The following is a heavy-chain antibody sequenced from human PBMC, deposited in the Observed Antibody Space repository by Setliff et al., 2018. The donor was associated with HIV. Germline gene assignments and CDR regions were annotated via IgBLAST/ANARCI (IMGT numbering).Heavy chain of an antibody. D-gene: IGHD3-22*01. J-gene: IGHJ3*02. V-gene: IGHV4-61*02. CDR1: GGSISSGNYY. Sequence: SETLSLTCAVSGGSISSGNYYWNWIRQPAGKGLEWIGRIYISGSTNYNPSLESRVTISLDTSKNQFSLKLRSVTAADTAVYYCAREDYYDSSGDAFDIWGQGTMVTVSS. CDR2: IYISGST. CDR3: AREDYYDSSGDAFDI.